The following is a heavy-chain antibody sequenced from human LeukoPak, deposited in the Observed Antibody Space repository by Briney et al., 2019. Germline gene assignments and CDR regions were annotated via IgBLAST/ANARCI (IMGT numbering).Heavy chain of an antibody. V-gene: IGHV1-58*02. D-gene: IGHD2/OR15-2a*01. CDR1: GFTFSYSA. CDR3: AADVIYESD. Sequence: SVKVSCKASGFTFSYSAMQWVRQARGQRLEWIGWIVVGSGNTNYAQKFQERGTITRDMSTSTAYMELSSLRSEDTAIYYCAADVIYESDWGQGTLVTVSS. J-gene: IGHJ4*02. CDR2: IVVGSGNT.